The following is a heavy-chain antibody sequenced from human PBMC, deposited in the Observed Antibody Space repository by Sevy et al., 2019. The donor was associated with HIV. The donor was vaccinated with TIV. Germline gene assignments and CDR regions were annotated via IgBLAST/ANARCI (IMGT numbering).Heavy chain of an antibody. CDR1: GFTFTSYA. CDR3: AGGRYDSSGSFDAFDI. J-gene: IGHJ3*02. V-gene: IGHV3-23*01. CDR2: IYGSGGAT. D-gene: IGHD3-22*01. Sequence: GGSLRLSCKPSGFTFTSYAMSWVRQAPGKGLEWVSTIYGSGGATYYADSVKGRFTISRDNSKNTLYPQMNSLRIEDTAVYYCAGGRYDSSGSFDAFDIWGQGTMVTVSS.